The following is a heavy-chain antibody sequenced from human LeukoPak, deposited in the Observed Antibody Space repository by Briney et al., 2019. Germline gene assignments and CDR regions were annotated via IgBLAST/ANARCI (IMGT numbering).Heavy chain of an antibody. CDR1: GGSISSYY. CDR3: AKTGFNYDPYYFDY. CDR2: IYTSGST. V-gene: IGHV4-4*07. Sequence: SETLSLTCTVSGGSISSYYWSWIRQPAGKGLEWIGRIYTSGSTNYNPSLKSRVTMSVDTSKNQFSLKLSSVTAADTAVYYCAKTGFNYDPYYFDYWGQGTLVTVSS. D-gene: IGHD3-3*01. J-gene: IGHJ4*02.